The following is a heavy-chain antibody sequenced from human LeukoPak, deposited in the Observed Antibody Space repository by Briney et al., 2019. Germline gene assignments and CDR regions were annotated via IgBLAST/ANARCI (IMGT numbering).Heavy chain of an antibody. CDR1: GFTFDDYA. CDR3: AKDIGLVAVPLAAPFDY. D-gene: IGHD5-12*01. J-gene: IGHJ4*02. V-gene: IGHV3-9*01. CDR2: ISWNSGSI. Sequence: PGGSLRLSCAASGFTFDDYAMHWVRQAPGKGLEWVSGISWNSGSIGYADSVKGRFTISRDNAKNSLYLQMNSLRAEDTALYYCAKDIGLVAVPLAAPFDYWGQGTLVTVSS.